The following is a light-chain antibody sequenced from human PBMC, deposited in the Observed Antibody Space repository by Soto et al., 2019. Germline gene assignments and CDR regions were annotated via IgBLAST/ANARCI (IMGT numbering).Light chain of an antibody. CDR2: GAS. V-gene: IGKV3-20*01. CDR1: QSVTTR. CDR3: QQYGGSPIT. J-gene: IGKJ5*01. Sequence: ESVLTQSRNTLPLSPGGRPTLSCRASQSVTTRLAWYQQKPGQPPRIIISGASVRASGVPVRISGSGSGTEFTLTISRLEPEDFELYYCQQYGGSPITFGLGTRLEIK.